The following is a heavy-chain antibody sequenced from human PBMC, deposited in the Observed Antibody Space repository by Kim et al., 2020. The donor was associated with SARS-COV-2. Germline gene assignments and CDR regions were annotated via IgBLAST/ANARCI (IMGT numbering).Heavy chain of an antibody. Sequence: GRSLRLSCAASGFTFDDYVMHWVRQAPGKGLEWVSGISWNSGSIGYADSVKGRFTISRDNAKNSLYLQMNSLRAEDTALYYCAKDMGYSSSWYGTSISPYMDVWGKGTTVTVSS. CDR2: ISWNSGSI. J-gene: IGHJ6*03. CDR3: AKDMGYSSSWYGTSISPYMDV. D-gene: IGHD6-13*01. V-gene: IGHV3-9*01. CDR1: GFTFDDYV.